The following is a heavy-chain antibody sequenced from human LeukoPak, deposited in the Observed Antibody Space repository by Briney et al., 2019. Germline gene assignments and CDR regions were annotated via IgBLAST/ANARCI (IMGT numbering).Heavy chain of an antibody. CDR1: GYTFTGYY. CDR2: VSAYNGNT. J-gene: IGHJ4*02. D-gene: IGHD2-2*01. V-gene: IGHV1-18*04. CDR3: AREGYCSSTSCDIDY. Sequence: ASVKVSCKASGYTFTGYYMHWVRQSPGQGLEWMGWVSAYNGNTNYAQKLQGRVTMTTDTSTSTAYMELRSLRSDDTAVYYCAREGYCSSTSCDIDYWGQGTLVTVSS.